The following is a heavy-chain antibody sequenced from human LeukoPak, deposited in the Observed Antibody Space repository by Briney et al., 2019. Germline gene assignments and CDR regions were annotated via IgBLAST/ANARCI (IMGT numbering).Heavy chain of an antibody. J-gene: IGHJ4*02. D-gene: IGHD3-22*01. V-gene: IGHV1-46*01. CDR3: AKDGGEDYYDSSGYYPYY. CDR1: GYTFTRYY. CDR2: INPSGGST. Sequence: ASVKVSCKASGYTFTRYYMHWVRQAPGQGLEWMGIINPSGGSTNYAQKFQGRVTMTRDTSTNTVYMELSSLRSEDTAVYYCAKDGGEDYYDSSGYYPYYWGQGTLVTVSS.